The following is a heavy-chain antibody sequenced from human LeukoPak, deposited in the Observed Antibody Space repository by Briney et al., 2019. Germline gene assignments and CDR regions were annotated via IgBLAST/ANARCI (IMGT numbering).Heavy chain of an antibody. Sequence: GGSLRLSCAASGFIFNRYAMHWVRQAPGKGLEWVSVIYSGGSTYYADSVKGRFTISRDNSKNTVYLQMNSLRAEDTAVYYCARDGGREVSAAPAQFDYWGPGTLVTVSS. CDR2: IYSGGST. CDR3: ARDGGREVSAAPAQFDY. CDR1: GFIFNRYA. D-gene: IGHD2-2*01. V-gene: IGHV3-66*01. J-gene: IGHJ4*02.